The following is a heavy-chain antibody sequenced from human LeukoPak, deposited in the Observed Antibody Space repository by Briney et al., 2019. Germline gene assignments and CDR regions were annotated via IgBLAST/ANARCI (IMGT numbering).Heavy chain of an antibody. CDR1: GFTFSSDG. CDR3: AKAGYSSSWPLDY. D-gene: IGHD6-13*01. Sequence: GGSLRLSCAASGFTFSSDGMSWVRQAPGKGLEWVSALSGSGSTTYYADSVKGRFTISRDNSKNTLFLEMNSLRVEDTAVYYCAKAGYSSSWPLDYWGQGTQVTASS. CDR2: LSGSGSTT. V-gene: IGHV3-23*01. J-gene: IGHJ4*02.